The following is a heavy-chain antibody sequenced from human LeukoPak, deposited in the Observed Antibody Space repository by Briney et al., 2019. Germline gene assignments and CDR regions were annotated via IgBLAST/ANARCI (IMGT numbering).Heavy chain of an antibody. CDR2: IRSDGSTE. J-gene: IGHJ6*03. V-gene: IGHV3-30*02. D-gene: IGHD3-10*01. CDR1: GFTFSSFG. CDR3: ARDGAYYYYYMDV. Sequence: GGSLRLSCAASGFTFSSFGVHWVRQSPGKGLEWVTFIRSDGSTEYYADSVKGRFTISRDNSKNTLYLQMNNLRPEDTAVYYCARDGAYYYYYMDVWGKGTTVTVSS.